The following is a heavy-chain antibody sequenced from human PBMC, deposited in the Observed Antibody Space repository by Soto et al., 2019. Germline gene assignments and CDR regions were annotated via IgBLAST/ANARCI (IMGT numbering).Heavy chain of an antibody. CDR1: GYSFTSYW. V-gene: IGHV5-10-1*01. J-gene: IGHJ6*02. CDR2: IDPSDSYT. D-gene: IGHD3-3*01. Sequence: RGESLKISCKGSGYSFTSYWISWVRQMPGKGLEWMGRIDPSDSYTNYSPSFQGHVTISADKSISTAYLQWSSLKASDTAMYYCARPAGSYDFWSGYYARGNYCYYYGMDVWGQGTTVTVSS. CDR3: ARPAGSYDFWSGYYARGNYCYYYGMDV.